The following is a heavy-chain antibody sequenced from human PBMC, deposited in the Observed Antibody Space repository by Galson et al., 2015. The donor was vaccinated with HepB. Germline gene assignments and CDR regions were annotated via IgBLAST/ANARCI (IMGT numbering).Heavy chain of an antibody. V-gene: IGHV3-15*01. Sequence: SLRLSCAASGFTFSDVWMTWVRQAPGKGLEWVGLIKRKTDGETTNYAAPVKGRLTISRDDSENTLYLQMNSLETEDTAVYYCATVGCSSTTYCGDYWGQGTLVTVSS. D-gene: IGHD2-2*01. CDR3: ATVGCSSTTYCGDY. CDR2: IKRKTDGETT. J-gene: IGHJ4*02. CDR1: GFTFSDVW.